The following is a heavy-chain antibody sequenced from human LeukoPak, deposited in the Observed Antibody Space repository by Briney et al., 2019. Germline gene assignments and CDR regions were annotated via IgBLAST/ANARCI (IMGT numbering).Heavy chain of an antibody. CDR1: GFTFSSYS. J-gene: IGHJ4*02. D-gene: IGHD3-10*01. CDR2: ISSSSSYI. CDR3: ARAAMVRGVIIEDFDY. V-gene: IGHV3-21*01. Sequence: TGGSLRLSCAASGFTFSSYSMNWVRQAPGKGLEWASSISSSSSYIYYADSVKGRFTISRDNAKNSLYLQMNSLRAEDTAVYYCARAAMVRGVIIEDFDYWGQGTLVTVSS.